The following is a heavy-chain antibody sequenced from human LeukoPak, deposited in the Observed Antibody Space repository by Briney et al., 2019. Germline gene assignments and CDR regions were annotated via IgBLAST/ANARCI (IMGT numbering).Heavy chain of an antibody. CDR1: VGTFSSYA. D-gene: IGHD4-17*01. V-gene: IGHV1-69*06. Sequence: GASVKVSCKASVGTFSSYAISWVRQAPGQGLEWMGGIIPIFGTANYAQKFQGRVTITADKSTSTAYMELSSLRSEDTAVYYCARDLDYGDDNHFDYWGQGTLVTVSS. CDR3: ARDLDYGDDNHFDY. CDR2: IIPIFGTA. J-gene: IGHJ4*02.